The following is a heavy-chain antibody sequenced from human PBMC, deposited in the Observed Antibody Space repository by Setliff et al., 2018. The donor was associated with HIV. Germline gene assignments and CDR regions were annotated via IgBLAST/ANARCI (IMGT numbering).Heavy chain of an antibody. Sequence: ASVKVSCKASGYSFSNYAMHWARQAPGQSLEWMGWINAGNGNTKYSQKFQGRVTITRDTSASTAYMELSSLRSEDTAVYYCARDQALEMATKWGQGTLVTVSS. V-gene: IGHV1-3*01. CDR1: GYSFSNYA. D-gene: IGHD5-12*01. CDR3: ARDQALEMATK. J-gene: IGHJ4*02. CDR2: INAGNGNT.